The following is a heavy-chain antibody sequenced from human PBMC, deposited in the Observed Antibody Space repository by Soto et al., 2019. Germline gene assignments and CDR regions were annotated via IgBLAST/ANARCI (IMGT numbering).Heavy chain of an antibody. CDR1: GGSIMGSSRC. CDR3: ARIDYIGPQVDP. J-gene: IGHJ5*02. D-gene: IGHD4-4*01. V-gene: IGHV4-39*01. CDR2: SYATGST. Sequence: SETLSLTSTVSGGSIMGSSRCWGWIRQPPGEGLEWIGSSYATGSTFYNLSLQSRVTISVDTSKNQFTLKLSSVTAADTAMYYCARIDYIGPQVDPWGQGTLVTVSS.